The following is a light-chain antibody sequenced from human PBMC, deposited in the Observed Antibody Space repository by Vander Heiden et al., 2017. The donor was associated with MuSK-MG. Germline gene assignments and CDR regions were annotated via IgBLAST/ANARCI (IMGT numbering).Light chain of an antibody. CDR1: QSVTSW. CDR2: KAS. V-gene: IGKV1-5*03. J-gene: IGKJ1*01. CDR3: QHYYNYCLT. Sequence: DIQMTQSPSTLSASVGDRVTITCRASQSVTSWLAWYQQKPGKAPKLLIYKASTLESGVPSRFSGSGSGTEFTLTISSLQPDDFATYYCQHYYNYCLTFGPGTKVEIK.